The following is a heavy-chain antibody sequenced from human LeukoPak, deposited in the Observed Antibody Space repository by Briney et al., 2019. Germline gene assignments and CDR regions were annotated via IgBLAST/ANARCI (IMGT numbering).Heavy chain of an antibody. CDR1: GFTFSSYG. V-gene: IGHV3-30*18. CDR2: ISYDGSNK. CDR3: AKVAKYYYGSETYYFFEH. D-gene: IGHD3-10*01. Sequence: GGSLRLSCAASGFTFSSYGMHWVRQAPGKGLEWVAVISYDGSNKYYADSVKGRFTISRDNAKNSLYLQMNSLRVEDTAVYYCAKVAKYYYGSETYYFFEHWGQGTPVTASS. J-gene: IGHJ4*02.